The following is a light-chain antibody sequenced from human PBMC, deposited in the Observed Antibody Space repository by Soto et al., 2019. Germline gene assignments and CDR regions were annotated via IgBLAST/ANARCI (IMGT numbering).Light chain of an antibody. CDR1: QTISSW. V-gene: IGKV1-5*03. Sequence: DIQMTKSASTLSGSVGDRVTITCRASQTISSWLAWYQQKPGKAPKLLIYKASTLKSGVPSRFSGSGSGTEFTLTISSLQPDDFATYYCQHYNSYSEAFGQGTKVDIK. CDR2: KAS. J-gene: IGKJ1*01. CDR3: QHYNSYSEA.